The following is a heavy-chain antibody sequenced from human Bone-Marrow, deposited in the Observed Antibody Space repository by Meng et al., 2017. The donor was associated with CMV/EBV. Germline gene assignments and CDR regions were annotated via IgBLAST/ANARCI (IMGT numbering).Heavy chain of an antibody. D-gene: IGHD6-6*01. Sequence: LSLTCAASGFTFDDYGMSWVRQAPGKGLEWVSAISGSGGSTYYADSVKGRFTISRDNSKNTLYLQMSSLRAEDTAVYYCAKDLIDSSSVRIFEYWGHGKRVTGAS. V-gene: IGHV3-23*01. J-gene: IGHJ4*01. CDR2: ISGSGGST. CDR1: GFTFDDYG. CDR3: AKDLIDSSSVRIFEY.